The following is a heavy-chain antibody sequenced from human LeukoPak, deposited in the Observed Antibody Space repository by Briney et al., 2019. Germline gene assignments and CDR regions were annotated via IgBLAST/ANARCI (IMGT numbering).Heavy chain of an antibody. CDR3: ATRIAVAGTLDY. J-gene: IGHJ4*02. Sequence: ASVKVSCKASGYTFTSYGISWVRPAPGQGLAWMGWISAYNGNTNYAQKLQGRVTMTTDTSTSTAYMELRSLRSDDTAVYYCATRIAVAGTLDYWGQGTLVTVSS. CDR2: ISAYNGNT. CDR1: GYTFTSYG. V-gene: IGHV1-18*01. D-gene: IGHD6-19*01.